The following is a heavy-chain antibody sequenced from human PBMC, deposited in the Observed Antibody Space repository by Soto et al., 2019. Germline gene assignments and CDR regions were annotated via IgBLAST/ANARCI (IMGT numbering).Heavy chain of an antibody. CDR2: IYHSGST. V-gene: IGHV4-4*02. Sequence: QVQLQESGPGLVKPSGTLSLTCAVSGGSISSSNWWSWVRQPPGKGLDWIGEIYHSGSTNYNPSLKRRVTISVDKSKNQSSLKLSSVTAADTAVYYCARVRGVIIPWYFDYWGQGTLVTVSS. CDR3: ARVRGVIIPWYFDY. D-gene: IGHD3-10*01. CDR1: GGSISSSNW. J-gene: IGHJ4*02.